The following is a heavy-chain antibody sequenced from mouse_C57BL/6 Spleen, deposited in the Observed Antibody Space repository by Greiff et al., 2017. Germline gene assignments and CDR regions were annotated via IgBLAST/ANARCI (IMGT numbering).Heavy chain of an antibody. V-gene: IGHV5-17*01. CDR3: ARWGRVATDY. CDR2: ISSGSSTI. Sequence: EVQLQESGGGLVKPGGSLKLSCAASGFTFSDYGMHWVRQAPEKGLEWVAYISSGSSTIYYADTVKGRFTISRDNAKNTLFLQMTSLRSEDTAMXYCARWGRVATDYWGQGTTLTVSS. D-gene: IGHD1-1*01. J-gene: IGHJ2*01. CDR1: GFTFSDYG.